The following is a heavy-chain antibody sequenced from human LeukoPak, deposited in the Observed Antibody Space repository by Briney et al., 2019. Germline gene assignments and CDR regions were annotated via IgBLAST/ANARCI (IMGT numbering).Heavy chain of an antibody. CDR2: IYHSGST. D-gene: IGHD3-10*01. CDR3: TRFGSNRLNWFDP. Sequence: ASETLSLTCTVSGGSISSGDYYWSWIRQPPGKGLEWIGYIYHSGSTYYNPSLKSRVTISVDTSKNQFSLKLSSVTTTDTAVYYCTRFGSNRLNWFDPWGQGTLVTVSS. CDR1: GGSISSGDYY. J-gene: IGHJ5*02. V-gene: IGHV4-30-4*02.